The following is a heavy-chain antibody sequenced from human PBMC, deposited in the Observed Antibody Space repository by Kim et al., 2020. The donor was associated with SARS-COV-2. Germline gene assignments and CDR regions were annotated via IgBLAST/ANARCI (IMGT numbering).Heavy chain of an antibody. Sequence: GGSLRLSCAASGFTFGSYWMSWVRQAPGKGLEWVANIKQDGSEKYYVDSVKGRFTISRDYAKNSLYLQMNSLRAEDTAVYYCARPSHMNTFGALNVIRGYYVDHWGQGTLVTVSS. J-gene: IGHJ4*02. D-gene: IGHD3-16*02. V-gene: IGHV3-7*01. CDR2: IKQDGSEK. CDR3: ARPSHMNTFGALNVIRGYYVDH. CDR1: GFTFGSYW.